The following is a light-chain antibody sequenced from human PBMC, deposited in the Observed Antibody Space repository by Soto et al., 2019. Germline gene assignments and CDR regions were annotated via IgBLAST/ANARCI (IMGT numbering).Light chain of an antibody. V-gene: IGKV3-20*01. CDR1: QSVSSSY. Sequence: EIVLTQSPGTLSLSPGERATLSCRASQSVSSSYLAWYQQKPGHAPRPIMYGASSRATCIPDRFSGSGSGTDFTLSISRLEPEDFAVYYCQQYGGSPPTFGQGTKVESK. J-gene: IGKJ1*01. CDR2: GAS. CDR3: QQYGGSPPT.